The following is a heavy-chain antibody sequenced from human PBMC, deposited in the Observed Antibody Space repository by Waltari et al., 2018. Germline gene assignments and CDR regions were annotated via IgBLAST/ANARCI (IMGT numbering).Heavy chain of an antibody. CDR3: ARGRATDSPNAFDV. V-gene: IGHV4-34*01. CDR1: GGSFSGYY. Sequence: QVHLKQWGAGLLKPSKTLSLTCDVSGGSFSGYYWHWIRQPPGKGLEWVGEINDEGTAKYKSSLKSRVTISLDMSKSPFSRTLTSVTAADAALYFCARGRATDSPNAFDVWGQGTNVTVSS. D-gene: IGHD2-21*01. CDR2: INDEGTA. J-gene: IGHJ3*01.